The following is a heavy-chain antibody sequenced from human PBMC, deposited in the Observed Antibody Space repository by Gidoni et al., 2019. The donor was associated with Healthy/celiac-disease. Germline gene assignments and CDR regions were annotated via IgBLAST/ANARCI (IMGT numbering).Heavy chain of an antibody. Sequence: EAQLEESGGGLVKPGGSRRLSGAASGFTFSSYMMNWVRQAPGKGLEWVSSISGGSSYIYYADSVRGRFTISRDNTKNSLYLQMNSLRVGDAAVYYCARVPGVAVADGAFDMWGQGTVVTVS. CDR3: ARVPGVAVADGAFDM. J-gene: IGHJ3*02. V-gene: IGHV3-21*01. D-gene: IGHD6-19*01. CDR2: ISGGSSYI. CDR1: GFTFSSYM.